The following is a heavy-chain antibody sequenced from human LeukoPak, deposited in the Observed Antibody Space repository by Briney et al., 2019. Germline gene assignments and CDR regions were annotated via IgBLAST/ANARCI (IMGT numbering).Heavy chain of an antibody. J-gene: IGHJ4*02. D-gene: IGHD4-17*01. V-gene: IGHV3-53*01. CDR3: ARVLWNGDYPRFDY. Sequence: GGSLRLSCAASGFSASSNYMNWVRQAPGKGLEWVSIIYSGGTTYYADSVKGRFTISRDNSKNTLHLQMNCLRAEDTAVYYCARVLWNGDYPRFDYWGQGTLVTVSS. CDR2: IYSGGTT. CDR1: GFSASSNY.